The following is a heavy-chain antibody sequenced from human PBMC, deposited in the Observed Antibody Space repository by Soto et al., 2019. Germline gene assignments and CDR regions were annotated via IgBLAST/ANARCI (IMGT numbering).Heavy chain of an antibody. J-gene: IGHJ5*02. V-gene: IGHV4-4*07. D-gene: IGHD6-6*01. CDR1: GGSISSYY. CDR2: IYTSGST. Sequence: PSETLSLTCTDSGGSISSYYWSWIRQPAGKGLEWIGRIYTSGSTNYNPSLKSRVTMSVDTSKNQFSLKLSSVTAADTAVYYCARDLAARRGDWFDPWGQGTLVTVSS. CDR3: ARDLAARRGDWFDP.